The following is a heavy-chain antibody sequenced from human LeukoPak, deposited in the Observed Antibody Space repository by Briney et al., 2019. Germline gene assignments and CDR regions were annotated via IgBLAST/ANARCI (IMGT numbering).Heavy chain of an antibody. J-gene: IGHJ6*03. CDR3: AKGGGYEAQYYYYYLDV. CDR1: GFTFSSYG. Sequence: GGSLRLSCAASGFTFSSYGMYWVRQAPGKGLEWVAFMRYDGSNKYYADSVKGRFTVSRDNSKNTLYLQMKSLRAEDTAVYYCAKGGGYEAQYYYYYLDVWGKGTTVTISS. V-gene: IGHV3-30*02. D-gene: IGHD5-12*01. CDR2: MRYDGSNK.